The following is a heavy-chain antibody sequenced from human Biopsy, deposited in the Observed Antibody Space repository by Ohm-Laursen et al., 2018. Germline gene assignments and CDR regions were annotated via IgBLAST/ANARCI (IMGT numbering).Heavy chain of an antibody. D-gene: IGHD4-11*01. CDR2: IWYDGSNK. Sequence: SLRLSCAASGFDFSSYGMHWVRQTPGKGLEWLAVIWYDGSNKYYGDSVQDRFTISRDNSKNTVYLQMNSLRAEETAIYYCARDSTINTVTTADYWGQGTLVTVSS. V-gene: IGHV3-33*01. J-gene: IGHJ4*02. CDR1: GFDFSSYG. CDR3: ARDSTINTVTTADY.